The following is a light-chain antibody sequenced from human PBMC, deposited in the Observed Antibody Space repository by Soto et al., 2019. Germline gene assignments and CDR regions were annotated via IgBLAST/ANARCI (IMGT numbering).Light chain of an antibody. Sequence: QPVLTQTPSASGTPGQRVTISCSGSSSNIGVNTVNWYQHVPGTAPTLVIYSNNQRPSGVPDRFSGSRSGTSASLAISGLQSEDEADYYCAAWDDNMSGGHYIFGTVTKLTVL. CDR2: SNN. CDR1: SSNIGVNT. V-gene: IGLV1-44*01. J-gene: IGLJ1*01. CDR3: AAWDDNMSGGHYI.